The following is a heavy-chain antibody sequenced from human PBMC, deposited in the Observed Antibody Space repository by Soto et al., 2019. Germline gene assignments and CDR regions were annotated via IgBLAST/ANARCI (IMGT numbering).Heavy chain of an antibody. CDR1: GFTFSSYG. V-gene: IGHV3-33*01. CDR2: IWYDGSNK. D-gene: IGHD3-10*01. Sequence: QVQLVESGGGVVQPGRSLRLSCAASGFTFSSYGMHWVRQAPGKGLEWVAVIWYDGSNKYYADSVKGRFTISRDNSKNTLYLQINSLRAEDTAVYYCARDSLGYYYGSGSYYNFDYWGQGTLVTVSS. J-gene: IGHJ4*02. CDR3: ARDSLGYYYGSGSYYNFDY.